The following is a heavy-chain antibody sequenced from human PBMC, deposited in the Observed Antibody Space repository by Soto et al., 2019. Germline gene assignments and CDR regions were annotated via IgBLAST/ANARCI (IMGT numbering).Heavy chain of an antibody. J-gene: IGHJ4*02. CDR2: VYPGDSDT. Sequence: GESLKISCQGSGYSFTSYWIAWVRQMPGKGREWMGIVYPGDSDTRYSPSFQGQVTISADKSISTAYLQWSSLKASDTAMYYCARLSGCRNGVCYKFDYWGQGTLVTSPQ. V-gene: IGHV5-51*01. D-gene: IGHD2-8*01. CDR3: ARLSGCRNGVCYKFDY. CDR1: GYSFTSYW.